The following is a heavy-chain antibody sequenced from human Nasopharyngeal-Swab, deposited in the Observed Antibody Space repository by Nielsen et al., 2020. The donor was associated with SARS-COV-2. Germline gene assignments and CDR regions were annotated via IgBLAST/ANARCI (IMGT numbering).Heavy chain of an antibody. J-gene: IGHJ3*02. CDR1: GGSIISGNYY. CDR3: ARPGYRYHFGAFDI. D-gene: IGHD5-18*01. CDR2: IYTNGSH. V-gene: IGHV4-61*02. Sequence: SDTLSLPCTVSGGSIISGNYYWTWIRQPAGKGLEWIGSIYTNGSHNYNPSLKSRVTISVDTSKNQFFLYLSSVTAADTAVYYCARPGYRYHFGAFDIWGQGTTVTVSS.